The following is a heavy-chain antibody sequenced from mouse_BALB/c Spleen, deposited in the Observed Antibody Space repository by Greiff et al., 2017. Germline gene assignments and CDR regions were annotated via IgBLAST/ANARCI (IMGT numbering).Heavy chain of an antibody. Sequence: EVKLMESGGGLVKPGGSLKLSCAASGFTFSNYGMSWVRQTPDKRLELVATINSNGGSTYYPDSVKGRFTISRDNAKNTLYLQMSSLKSEDTAMYYCARVYSFAYWGQGTLVTVSA. CDR1: GFTFSNYG. CDR2: INSNGGST. J-gene: IGHJ3*01. D-gene: IGHD2-1*01. CDR3: ARVYSFAY. V-gene: IGHV5-6-3*01.